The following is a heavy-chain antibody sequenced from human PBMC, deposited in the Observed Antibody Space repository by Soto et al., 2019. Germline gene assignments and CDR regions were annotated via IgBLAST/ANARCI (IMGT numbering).Heavy chain of an antibody. CDR1: DGSMIGYY. CDR3: ARDKITGLFDY. CDR2: IYYAGST. D-gene: IGHD2-8*02. V-gene: IGHV4-59*12. J-gene: IGHJ4*02. Sequence: PSETLSLTCTVADGSMIGYYWSWIRQPPGRGLEWIGFIYYAGSTNYNPSLKSRVTISVDTSKNQFSLKLTSVTAADTAVYYCARDKITGLFDYWGQGTLVTVSS.